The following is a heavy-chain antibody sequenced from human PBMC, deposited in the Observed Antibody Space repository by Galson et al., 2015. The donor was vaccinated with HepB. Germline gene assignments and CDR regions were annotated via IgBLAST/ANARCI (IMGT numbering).Heavy chain of an antibody. CDR2: ISYNGIT. J-gene: IGHJ3*02. Sequence: TLSLTCAVSGDSISTGGYYWNWIRQPPGKDLEWIGFISYNGITRYNPSLQSPVTISLDTSNNQFSLTLASVTAADTAVYYCASLTGYGTSPKLHALEIWGRGTMVTVSS. CDR1: GDSISTGGYY. CDR3: ASLTGYGTSPKLHALEI. V-gene: IGHV4-30-4*08. D-gene: IGHD4-17*01.